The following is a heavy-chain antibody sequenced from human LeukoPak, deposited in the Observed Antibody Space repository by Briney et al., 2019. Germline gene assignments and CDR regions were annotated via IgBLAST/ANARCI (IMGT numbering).Heavy chain of an antibody. V-gene: IGHV3-48*03. CDR1: GFTFRTYV. CDR2: ISSSGSKI. D-gene: IGHD4-17*01. Sequence: PGGSLRLSCAASGFTFRTYVMNWVRQAPGKGLEWVSYISSSGSKIYYADSVKGRFTISRDNAKNLLYLQMNSLRAEDTAVYYCARDGSTVTTNYYYAMDVWGRGTTVTVSS. J-gene: IGHJ6*02. CDR3: ARDGSTVTTNYYYAMDV.